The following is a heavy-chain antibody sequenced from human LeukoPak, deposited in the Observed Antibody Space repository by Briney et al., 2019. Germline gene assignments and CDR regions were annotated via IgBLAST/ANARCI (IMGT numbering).Heavy chain of an antibody. Sequence: GGSLRLSCAASGFTFSSYGMHWVRQAPGKGLEWVAVIWYDGSNKYYADSVKGRFTISRDNSKNTLYLQMNSLRAEDTAVCYCAKLDSSGYYPDIFDYWGQGTLVTVSS. D-gene: IGHD3-22*01. CDR2: IWYDGSNK. V-gene: IGHV3-33*06. J-gene: IGHJ4*02. CDR1: GFTFSSYG. CDR3: AKLDSSGYYPDIFDY.